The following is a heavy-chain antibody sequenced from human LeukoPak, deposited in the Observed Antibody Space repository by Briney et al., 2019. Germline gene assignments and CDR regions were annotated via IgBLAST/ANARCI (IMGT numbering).Heavy chain of an antibody. J-gene: IGHJ6*03. CDR2: IYTSGST. V-gene: IGHV4-4*07. D-gene: IGHD1-26*01. CDR3: ARVSGRSGSYYYYYYYMDV. CDR1: GGSISSYY. Sequence: SETLSLTCTVSGGSISSYYWSWIRQPAGKGLEWIGRIYTSGSTNYNPSLKSRVSMSVDTSKNQFSLKLSSVTAADTAVYYCARVSGRSGSYYYYYYYMDVWGKGTTVIVSS.